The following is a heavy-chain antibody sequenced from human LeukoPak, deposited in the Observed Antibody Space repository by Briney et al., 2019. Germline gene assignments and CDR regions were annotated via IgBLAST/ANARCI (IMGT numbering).Heavy chain of an antibody. Sequence: ASVKVSCKASGYTFTSYDINWVRQATGQGLEWMGWMNPNIGNTGYAQKFQCRVTITRNTSISTAYMELSSLRSEDTAVYYCARVRDSLLPDYWGQGTLVTVSS. J-gene: IGHJ4*02. CDR3: ARVRDSLLPDY. CDR1: GYTFTSYD. V-gene: IGHV1-8*03. CDR2: MNPNIGNT.